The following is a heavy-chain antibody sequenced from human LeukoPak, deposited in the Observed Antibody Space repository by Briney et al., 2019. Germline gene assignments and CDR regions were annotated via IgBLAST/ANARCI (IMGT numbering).Heavy chain of an antibody. CDR3: ARASGAWLQLT. J-gene: IGHJ5*02. Sequence: GGPLRLSCAASGFTFSTYTMNWVRQAPGKGLEWVSSISTSSTYIYYADSVKGRFTISRDNARNSLYLQMNSVRAEETDVYYCARASGAWLQLTWGQGALVTVSS. CDR2: ISTSSTYI. V-gene: IGHV3-21*01. CDR1: GFTFSTYT. D-gene: IGHD5-24*01.